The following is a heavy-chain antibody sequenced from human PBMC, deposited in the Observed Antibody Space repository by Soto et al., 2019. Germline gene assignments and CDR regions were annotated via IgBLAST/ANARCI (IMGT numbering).Heavy chain of an antibody. V-gene: IGHV3-23*01. CDR1: GFTFSSYA. CDR3: ARGVGTSYYDFWSGYYGPEDHYYYGMDV. CDR2: ISGSGGST. D-gene: IGHD3-3*01. Sequence: GGSLRLSCAASGFTFSSYAMSWVRQAPGKGLEWVSAISGSGGSTYYADSVKGRFTISRDNSKNTLYLQMNSLRAEDTAVYYCARGVGTSYYDFWSGYYGPEDHYYYGMDVWGQGTTVTVSS. J-gene: IGHJ6*02.